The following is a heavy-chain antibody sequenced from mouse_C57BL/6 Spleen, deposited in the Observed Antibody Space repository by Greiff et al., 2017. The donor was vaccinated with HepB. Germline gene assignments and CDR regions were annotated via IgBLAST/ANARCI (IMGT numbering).Heavy chain of an antibody. D-gene: IGHD1-1*01. CDR3: ARNYYGSSYCYAMDY. Sequence: EVMLVESGGGLVKPGGSLKLSCAASGFTFSDYGMHWVRQAPEKGLEWVAYISSGSSTIYYADTVKGRFTISRDNAKNTLCLQMTSLRSEDTAMYYCARNYYGSSYCYAMDYWGQGTSVTVSS. CDR1: GFTFSDYG. V-gene: IGHV5-17*01. J-gene: IGHJ4*01. CDR2: ISSGSSTI.